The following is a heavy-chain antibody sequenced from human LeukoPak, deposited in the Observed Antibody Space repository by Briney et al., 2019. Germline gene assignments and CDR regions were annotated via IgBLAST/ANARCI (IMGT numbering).Heavy chain of an antibody. D-gene: IGHD6-13*01. Sequence: GASVKVSCKASGGTFSSYAISWVRQAPGQGLEWMGRIIPILGIANYAQKFQGRVTITADKSTSTAYMELSSLRSEDTAVYYCAREWAGRAAAPVPVDHWGQGTLVTVSS. CDR3: AREWAGRAAAPVPVDH. CDR2: IIPILGIA. J-gene: IGHJ4*02. V-gene: IGHV1-69*04. CDR1: GGTFSSYA.